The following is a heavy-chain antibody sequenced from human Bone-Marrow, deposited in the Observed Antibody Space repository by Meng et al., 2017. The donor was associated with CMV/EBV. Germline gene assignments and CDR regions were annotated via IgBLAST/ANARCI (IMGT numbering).Heavy chain of an antibody. D-gene: IGHD2-2*01. Sequence: SLKISCAVSGFNFNTYAMHWVRQAPGKGLEWVSGISWNSGSIGYADSVKGRFTISRDNAKNSLYLQMNSLRAEDTALYYCAKAIEYCSSTSCYALLDYWGQGTLVTFSS. V-gene: IGHV3-9*01. CDR1: GFNFNTYA. J-gene: IGHJ4*02. CDR2: ISWNSGSI. CDR3: AKAIEYCSSTSCYALLDY.